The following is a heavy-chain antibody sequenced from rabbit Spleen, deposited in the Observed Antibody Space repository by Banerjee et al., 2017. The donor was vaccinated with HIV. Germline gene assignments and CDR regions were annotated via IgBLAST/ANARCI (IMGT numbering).Heavy chain of an antibody. CDR3: ARDLVGVIGWNFSL. D-gene: IGHD1-1*01. J-gene: IGHJ4*01. Sequence: QEQLEESGGRLVQPGGSLTLSCKASGFDFSRYGVSWVRQAPGKGLEWIASIGSGASGVTYYASWAKSRFTISQTSSTTVTLQMTSLTAADTATYFCARDLVGVIGWNFSLWGQGTLVT. CDR2: IGSGASGVT. CDR1: GFDFSRYG. V-gene: IGHV1S45*01.